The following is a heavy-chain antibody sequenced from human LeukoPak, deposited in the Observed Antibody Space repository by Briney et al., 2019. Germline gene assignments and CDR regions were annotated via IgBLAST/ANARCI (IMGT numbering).Heavy chain of an antibody. Sequence: GGSLRLSCAASGFTVGSNYMSWVRQAPGKGLEWVSVIYSGGSTYYADSVKGRFTISRDNSKNTLYLQMNSLRAEDTAVYYCARDWAVAGTVDYWGQGTLVTVSS. CDR2: IYSGGST. D-gene: IGHD6-19*01. V-gene: IGHV3-66*01. CDR1: GFTVGSNY. J-gene: IGHJ4*02. CDR3: ARDWAVAGTVDY.